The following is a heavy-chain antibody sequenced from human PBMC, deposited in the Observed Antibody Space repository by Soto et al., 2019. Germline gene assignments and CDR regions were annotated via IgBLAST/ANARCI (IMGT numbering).Heavy chain of an antibody. Sequence: SETLSLTCTVSGGSISSSSYYWGWIRQPPGKGLELILTIYYIGITYYNPSLKSRVTISVDTSKNQFSLKLSSVTAADTAVYYCASLSIAPPANHNWFDPWGQGTLVTVSS. D-gene: IGHD6-13*01. CDR3: ASLSIAPPANHNWFDP. CDR2: IYYIGIT. J-gene: IGHJ5*02. CDR1: GGSISSSSYY. V-gene: IGHV4-39*01.